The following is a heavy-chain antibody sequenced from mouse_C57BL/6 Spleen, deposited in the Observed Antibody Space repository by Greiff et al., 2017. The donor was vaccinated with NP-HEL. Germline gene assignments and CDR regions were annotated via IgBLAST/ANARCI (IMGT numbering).Heavy chain of an antibody. CDR3: ARECYYYGRGYFDY. J-gene: IGHJ2*01. D-gene: IGHD1-1*01. V-gene: IGHV1-55*01. CDR2: IYPGSGST. Sequence: QVQLQQSGAELVKPGASVKMSCKASGYTFTSYWITWVKQRPGQGLEWIGDIYPGSGSTNYNEKFKSKATLTVDTSSSTAYMQLSSLTSEDSAVYYCARECYYYGRGYFDYWGQGTTLTVSS. CDR1: GYTFTSYW.